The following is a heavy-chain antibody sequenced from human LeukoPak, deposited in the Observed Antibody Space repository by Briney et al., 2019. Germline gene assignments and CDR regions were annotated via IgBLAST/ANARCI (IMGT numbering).Heavy chain of an antibody. CDR1: GYTFTGYS. Sequence: ASVKVTCKASGYTFTGYSIHWVRQTPGQGLEWMGCINPNSGGTNYAQKFQGSVTMTRDTSISTAFMELTRLRSGDTAVYYCARVDRDSSGYYLRYFQHWGQGTLVTVSS. J-gene: IGHJ1*01. CDR2: INPNSGGT. CDR3: ARVDRDSSGYYLRYFQH. D-gene: IGHD3-22*01. V-gene: IGHV1-2*02.